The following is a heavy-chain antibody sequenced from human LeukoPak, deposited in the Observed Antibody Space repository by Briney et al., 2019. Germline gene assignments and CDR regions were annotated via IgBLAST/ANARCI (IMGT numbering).Heavy chain of an antibody. CDR1: GYTFTTYD. D-gene: IGHD2-15*01. Sequence: ASVKVSFKASGYTFTTYDINWVRQATGQGLEWMGWMNPNSGNTGYAQKFQGRVTITRNTSISTAYMELSSLRSEDTAVYYCARGGKNCSAGSCYRWFDPWGQGTLVTVSS. CDR3: ARGGKNCSAGSCYRWFDP. CDR2: MNPNSGNT. J-gene: IGHJ5*02. V-gene: IGHV1-8*03.